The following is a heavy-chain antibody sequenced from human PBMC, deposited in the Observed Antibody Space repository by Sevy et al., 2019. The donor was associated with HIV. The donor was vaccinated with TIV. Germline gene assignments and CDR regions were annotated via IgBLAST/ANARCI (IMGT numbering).Heavy chain of an antibody. V-gene: IGHV3-21*01. CDR3: ARPDDSSGYYIEYFQH. D-gene: IGHD3-22*01. CDR2: ISSSSTYI. J-gene: IGHJ1*01. CDR1: GFTFSSYS. Sequence: GGSLRLSCAASGFTFSSYSMNWVRQAPGKGLEWVSSISSSSTYIYYAASVKGRFTISRDNAKNSLYLQMHRLGGEDTAVYYCARPDDSSGYYIEYFQHWGQGPLVNVSS.